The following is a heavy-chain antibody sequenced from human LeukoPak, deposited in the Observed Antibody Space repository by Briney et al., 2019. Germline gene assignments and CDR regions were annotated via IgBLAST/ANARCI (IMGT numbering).Heavy chain of an antibody. CDR2: ISISGGKT. CDR1: GFTFSSHA. CDR3: ATVNGHSSSWEKDYYYYYGMDV. Sequence: PGGSLRLTCAVSGFTFSSHAMSWVRQVPGKGLEWVSAISISGGKTYYADSVKGRFTISRDNSKNTLYLQMNSLRAEDTAVYYCATVNGHSSSWEKDYYYYYGMDVWGQGTTVTVSS. D-gene: IGHD6-13*01. J-gene: IGHJ6*02. V-gene: IGHV3-23*01.